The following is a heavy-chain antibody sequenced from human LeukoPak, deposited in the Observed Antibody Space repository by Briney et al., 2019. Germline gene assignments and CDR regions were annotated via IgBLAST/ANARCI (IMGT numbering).Heavy chain of an antibody. D-gene: IGHD2-21*01. J-gene: IGHJ4*02. CDR1: GGTFSSYA. CDR2: IIPIFGTA. CDR3: AREAYCGGDCYSVAYFDY. V-gene: IGHV1-69*13. Sequence: EASVKVSCKASGGTFSSYAISWVRQAPGQGLVWMGGIIPIFGTANYAQKFQGRVTITADESTSTAYMELSSLRSEDTAVYYCAREAYCGGDCYSVAYFDYWGQGTLVTVSS.